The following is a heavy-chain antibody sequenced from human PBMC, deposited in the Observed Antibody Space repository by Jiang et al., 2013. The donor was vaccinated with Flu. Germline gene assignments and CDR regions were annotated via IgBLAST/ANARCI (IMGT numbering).Heavy chain of an antibody. CDR2: ISDYNGNT. V-gene: IGHV1-18*01. D-gene: IGHD2-21*01. J-gene: IGHJ2*01. CDR3: ARDSSSEAYPLLLYYFDL. Sequence: SWVRQAPGQGLECLGWISDYNGNTKFAHKVQGRVTMTTDTSTSTAYMELRSLRSEDTAVYYCARDSSSEAYPLLLYYFDLWGRGTLVTVSS.